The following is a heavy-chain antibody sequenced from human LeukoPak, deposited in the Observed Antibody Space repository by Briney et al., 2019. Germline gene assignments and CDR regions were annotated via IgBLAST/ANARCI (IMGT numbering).Heavy chain of an antibody. CDR2: IYYTGST. V-gene: IGHV4-59*13. CDR3: ARVRSSSSLSPWYFDL. J-gene: IGHJ2*01. CDR1: GGSISSYY. D-gene: IGHD6-13*01. Sequence: SETLSLTCTVSGGSISSYYWSWIRQPPGKGLDWIGYIYYTGSTNYNPSLKSRVTLSVDTSKNQFSLKLSSVTAADTAVYYCARVRSSSSLSPWYFDLWGRGTLVTVSS.